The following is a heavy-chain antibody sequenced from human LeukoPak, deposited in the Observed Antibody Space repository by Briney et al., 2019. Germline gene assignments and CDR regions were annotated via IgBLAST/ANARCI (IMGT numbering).Heavy chain of an antibody. CDR2: IYYSGST. V-gene: IGHV4-39*07. Sequence: SETLSLTCTVSGGSISSGSYYWGWIRQPPGKGLEWIGSIYYSGSTYYNPSLESRVTISVDTSKNQFSLKLSSVTAADTAVYYCARDKMGATYFDYWGQGTLVTVSS. D-gene: IGHD1-26*01. CDR3: ARDKMGATYFDY. J-gene: IGHJ4*02. CDR1: GGSISSGSYY.